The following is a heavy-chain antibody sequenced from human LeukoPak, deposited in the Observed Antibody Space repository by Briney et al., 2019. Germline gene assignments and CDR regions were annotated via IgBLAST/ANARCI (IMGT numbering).Heavy chain of an antibody. J-gene: IGHJ4*02. Sequence: ASVMVSCKASGYTFTSYGISWVRQAPGQGLEWMGWISVYNANTNYAQRLQDRVTMTTDTSTGTAYMELRSLRSDDTAVYYCARIPSIRFLEWLYYFDYWGQGTLVTVSS. CDR2: ISVYNANT. D-gene: IGHD3-3*01. CDR1: GYTFTSYG. V-gene: IGHV1-18*01. CDR3: ARIPSIRFLEWLYYFDY.